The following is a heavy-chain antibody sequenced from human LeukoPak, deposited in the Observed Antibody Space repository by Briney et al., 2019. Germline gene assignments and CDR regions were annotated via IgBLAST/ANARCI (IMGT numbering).Heavy chain of an antibody. J-gene: IGHJ4*02. CDR3: ARDLKTRVVVAATRGYVGY. Sequence: GGSLRLSCAASGFTFSNYNMNWVRQAPGKAMEWVSSITSSGTYIFYADSVKGRFTISRDNSKNTLYLQMNSLRAEDTAVYYCARDLKTRVVVAATRGYVGYWGQGTLVTVSS. V-gene: IGHV3-21*01. CDR2: ITSSGTYI. CDR1: GFTFSNYN. D-gene: IGHD2-15*01.